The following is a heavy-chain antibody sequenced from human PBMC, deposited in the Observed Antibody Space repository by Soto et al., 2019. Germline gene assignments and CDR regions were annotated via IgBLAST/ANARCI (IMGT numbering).Heavy chain of an antibody. CDR3: ARDKDRQQLGGNYYYILDV. Sequence: QVQLMQSGAEVKKPGSSVKVSCKASGGTFSTSAISWVRQAPGEGLEWVGGIMPVFATPDYAQKFQGRVTISAEESTTTAYLQVTTLTTDDTAVYYCARDKDRQQLGGNYYYILDVWGQGTAITVSS. CDR2: IMPVFATP. V-gene: IGHV1-69*12. J-gene: IGHJ6*02. CDR1: GGTFSTSA. D-gene: IGHD3-3*02.